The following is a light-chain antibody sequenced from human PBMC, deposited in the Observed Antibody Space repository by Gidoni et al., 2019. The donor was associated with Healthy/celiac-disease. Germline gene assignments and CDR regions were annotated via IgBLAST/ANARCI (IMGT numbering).Light chain of an antibody. V-gene: IGKV1-5*03. CDR2: KAY. J-gene: IGKJ1*01. CDR3: QQYNSYSWT. CDR1: QSISSW. Sequence: DIQMTQSPSTLSASVGDRVTITCRASQSISSWLAWYQQKPGKAPKLLIYKAYSLESGVPSRFSGSGSGTEFTLTISSLQPDDFATYYCQQYNSYSWTFXXXTKVEIK.